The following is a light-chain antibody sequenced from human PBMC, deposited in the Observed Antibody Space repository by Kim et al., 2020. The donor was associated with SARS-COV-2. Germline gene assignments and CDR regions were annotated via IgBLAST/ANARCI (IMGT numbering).Light chain of an antibody. CDR2: DAS. J-gene: IGKJ4*01. CDR1: QSVSSY. Sequence: EIVLTQSPATLSLYPGERATLSCRASQSVSSYLAWYQQKPGQAPRLLIYDASNRATGIPARFSGSGSGTDFTLTISSLEPEDFAVYYCQQRSNWPRSLTFGGGTKVEIK. CDR3: QQRSNWPRSLT. V-gene: IGKV3-11*01.